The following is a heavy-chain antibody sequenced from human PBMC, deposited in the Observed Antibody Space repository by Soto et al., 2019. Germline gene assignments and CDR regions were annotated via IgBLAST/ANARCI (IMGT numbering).Heavy chain of an antibody. V-gene: IGHV3-23*01. CDR3: AKTSKTTILTVYDV. Sequence: GGSLRLSCEASGFSFSDHGMSWVRQAPGKGLEWVSVTSGSGGTTYYVVSVKGRFTISRDNSKNTLYLQMNSLRVEATAVYYCAKTSKTTILTVYDVWGRGTTVTVSS. J-gene: IGHJ6*02. CDR1: GFSFSDHG. D-gene: IGHD3-9*01. CDR2: TSGSGGTT.